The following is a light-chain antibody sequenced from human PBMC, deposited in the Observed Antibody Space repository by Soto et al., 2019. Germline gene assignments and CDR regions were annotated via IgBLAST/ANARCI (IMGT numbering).Light chain of an antibody. V-gene: IGKV3-20*01. J-gene: IGKJ4*01. CDR1: QSVRSDY. CDR2: RVS. CDR3: QQYGNVPLT. Sequence: EIVLTQSPSTVSFSPGDRATLSFISGQSVRSDYFAWYQQKPGQAPRLLIYRVSSRATGIPDRFSGSGSGTDFTLTIIRLEPEDFAVYYCQQYGNVPLTFCGGTKVDIK.